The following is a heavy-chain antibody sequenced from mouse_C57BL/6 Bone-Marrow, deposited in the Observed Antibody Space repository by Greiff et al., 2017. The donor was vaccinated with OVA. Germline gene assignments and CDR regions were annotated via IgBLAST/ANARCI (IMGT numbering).Heavy chain of an antibody. J-gene: IGHJ4*01. CDR3: TVGDGAMDY. D-gene: IGHD3-1*01. CDR2: IRMKSDNYEK. Sequence: EVKLMESGGGLVQPGGSMKLSCVASGFTFSNYWMNWVSQTPEKGLEWVAQIRMKSDNYEKHYAESVKGRFTISTDDSKSSVYLQMNTLRAEDTGLYYCTVGDGAMDYWGQGTSVTVSS. V-gene: IGHV6-3*01. CDR1: GFTFSNYW.